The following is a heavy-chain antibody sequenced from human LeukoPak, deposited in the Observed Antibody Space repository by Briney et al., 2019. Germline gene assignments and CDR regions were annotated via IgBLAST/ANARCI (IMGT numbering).Heavy chain of an antibody. CDR3: AKDQDRSSRWFDY. CDR1: GFTFSSYA. D-gene: IGHD6-13*01. CDR2: ISGSGGST. Sequence: GGSLRLSCAASGFTFSSYAMSWVRQAPGKGLEWVSAISGSGGSTYYADSVKGRFTISRDNSKNTLYLQMNSLRAEDTAVYYRAKDQDRSSRWFDYWGQGTLVTVSS. J-gene: IGHJ4*02. V-gene: IGHV3-23*01.